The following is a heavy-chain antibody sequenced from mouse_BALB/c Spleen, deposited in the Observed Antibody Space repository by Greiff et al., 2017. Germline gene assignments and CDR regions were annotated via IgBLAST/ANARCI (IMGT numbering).Heavy chain of an antibody. D-gene: IGHD2-1*01. CDR3: ARGYGNYPYWYFDV. V-gene: IGHV5-6-5*01. Sequence: EVKLMESGGGLVKPGGSLKLSCAASGFTFSSYAMSWVRQTPEKRLEWVASISSGGSTYYPDSVKGRFTISRDNARNILYLQMSSLRSEDTAMYYCARGYGNYPYWYFDVWGAGTTVTVSS. CDR1: GFTFSSYA. CDR2: ISSGGST. J-gene: IGHJ1*01.